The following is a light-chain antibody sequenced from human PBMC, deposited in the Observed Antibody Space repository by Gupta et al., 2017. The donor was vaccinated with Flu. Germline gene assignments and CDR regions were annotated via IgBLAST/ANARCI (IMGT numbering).Light chain of an antibody. CDR3: QQCYAAPLT. Sequence: DCVITQAPDPLAVSLGERATINCKSSQSVLSSSNNNNYLVWYQQKPEQPPKLLISWATNRESRVPDRFSSSGSGTDFTLTISSLQAEDVAVYYCQQCYAAPLTFGGGTKVEIK. CDR1: QSVLSSSNNNNY. CDR2: WAT. J-gene: IGKJ4*01. V-gene: IGKV4-1*01.